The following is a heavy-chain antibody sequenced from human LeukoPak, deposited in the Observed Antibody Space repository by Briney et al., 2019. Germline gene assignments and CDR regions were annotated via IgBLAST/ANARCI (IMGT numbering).Heavy chain of an antibody. CDR3: AKGRAYYDSSGYYPLPLDY. Sequence: GGSLRLSCAGSGFTFSGYSLNWVRQAPGKGLEWVAFIRYDGSNKYYADSVKGRFTISRDNSKNTLYLQMNSLRAEDTAVYYCAKGRAYYDSSGYYPLPLDYWGQGTLVTVSS. V-gene: IGHV3-30*02. D-gene: IGHD3-22*01. J-gene: IGHJ4*02. CDR2: IRYDGSNK. CDR1: GFTFSGYS.